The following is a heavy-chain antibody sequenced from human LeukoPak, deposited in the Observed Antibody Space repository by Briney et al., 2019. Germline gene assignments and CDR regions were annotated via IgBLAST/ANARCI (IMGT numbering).Heavy chain of an antibody. Sequence: SETLSLTCTVSGGSISSYYWSWIRQPPGKGLEWIGYIYYSGSTNYNPSLKSRVTISVDTSKNQFSLKLSSVTAADTAVYYCAGPAGAFDIWGQGTMVTVSS. CDR3: AGPAGAFDI. D-gene: IGHD3-10*01. V-gene: IGHV4-59*08. CDR1: GGSISSYY. J-gene: IGHJ3*02. CDR2: IYYSGST.